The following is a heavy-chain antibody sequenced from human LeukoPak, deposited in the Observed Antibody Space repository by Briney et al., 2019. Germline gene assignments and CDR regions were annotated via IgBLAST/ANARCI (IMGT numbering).Heavy chain of an antibody. CDR3: ARGLPPMVRGVAGWFDP. CDR1: GVSITKYL. D-gene: IGHD3-10*01. V-gene: IGHV4-34*01. CDR2: INHSGST. Sequence: SETLSLTCDVSGVSITKYLWNWIRQPPGKGLEWIGEINHSGSTNYNPSLKSRVTISVDTSKNQFSLKLSSVTAADTAVYYCARGLPPMVRGVAGWFDPWGQGTLVTVSS. J-gene: IGHJ5*02.